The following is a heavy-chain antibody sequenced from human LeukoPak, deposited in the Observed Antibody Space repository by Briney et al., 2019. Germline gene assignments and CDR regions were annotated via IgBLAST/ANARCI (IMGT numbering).Heavy chain of an antibody. J-gene: IGHJ5*02. CDR2: IIPIFGIA. V-gene: IGHV1-69*13. CDR3: ARGRPTTSIAAAGVNWFDP. Sequence: ASVKVSCKASGGTFSSYAISWVRQAPGQGLEWMGGIIPIFGIANYAQKFQGRVTITADESTSTAYMELSSLRSEDTAVYYCARGRPTTSIAAAGVNWFDPWGQGTLVTVSS. D-gene: IGHD6-13*01. CDR1: GGTFSSYA.